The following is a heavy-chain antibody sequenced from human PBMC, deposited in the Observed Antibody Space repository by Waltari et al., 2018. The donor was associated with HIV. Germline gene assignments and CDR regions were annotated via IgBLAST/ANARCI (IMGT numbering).Heavy chain of an antibody. Sequence: QVQLVQSGAEVKKPGASVKVSCKASGYTFTSYDINWVRQATGQGLEWMGWMNPNSGNTGYAQKCQGRVTMTRNTSISTAYMELSSLRSEDTAVYYCARVCSSTSCYGMDVWGQGTTVTVSS. D-gene: IGHD2-2*01. CDR2: MNPNSGNT. CDR3: ARVCSSTSCYGMDV. J-gene: IGHJ6*02. CDR1: GYTFTSYD. V-gene: IGHV1-8*01.